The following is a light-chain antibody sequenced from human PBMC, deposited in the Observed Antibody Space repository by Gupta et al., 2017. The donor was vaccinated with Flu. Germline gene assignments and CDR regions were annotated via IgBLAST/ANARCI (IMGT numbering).Light chain of an antibody. J-gene: IGLJ2*01. Sequence: SSDVGGYNYVSWYQQHPGKAPKLMIYEVSNRPSGVSNRFSGSKSGNTASLIISGLQAEDEADYYCSSYTSSSTLVVFGGGTKLTVL. CDR3: SSYTSSSTLVV. CDR1: SSDVGGYNY. V-gene: IGLV2-14*01. CDR2: EVS.